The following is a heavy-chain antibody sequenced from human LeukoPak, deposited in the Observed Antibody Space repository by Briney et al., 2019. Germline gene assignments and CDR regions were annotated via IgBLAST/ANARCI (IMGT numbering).Heavy chain of an antibody. Sequence: PGGSLRLSCAASGFTFDDYAMHWVRQAPGKGLEWVSGISWNSGSIGYADSVKGRFTISRENAKNSLYLQMNSLRAEDTALYYCAKTLPSYSSSWYDYWGQGTLVTVSS. CDR2: ISWNSGSI. CDR1: GFTFDDYA. D-gene: IGHD6-13*01. CDR3: AKTLPSYSSSWYDY. J-gene: IGHJ4*02. V-gene: IGHV3-9*01.